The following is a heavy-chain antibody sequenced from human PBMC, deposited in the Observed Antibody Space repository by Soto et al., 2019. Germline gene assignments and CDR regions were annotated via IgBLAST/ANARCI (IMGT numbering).Heavy chain of an antibody. D-gene: IGHD3-22*01. J-gene: IGHJ4*02. CDR2: FYYTGST. Sequence: PSETLSLTCTVPGGSVSSGNYYWSWIRQPPGKGLEWIGYFYYTGSTNYNPSLKSPVTISIDASKNQFSLRLSSVTAADTAVYYCARSMYYSDGSNYSPFDYWGQGTLVTVSS. CDR1: GGSVSSGNYY. V-gene: IGHV4-61*01. CDR3: ARSMYYSDGSNYSPFDY.